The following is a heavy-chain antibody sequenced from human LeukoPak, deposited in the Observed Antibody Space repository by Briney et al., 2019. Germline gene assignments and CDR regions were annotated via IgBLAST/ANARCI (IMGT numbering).Heavy chain of an antibody. CDR2: MCYSGST. D-gene: IGHD4-11*01. Sequence: SETLSLTCTVAGDSISSYCWSWVRQPPGKGLEWIGSMCYSGSTNYNPSLKSRGTISIDTSKNQFSLKLSSVTAADTAVYYCARRVVESAVITERNWFDPWGQGTLVTVSS. CDR3: ARRVVESAVITERNWFDP. J-gene: IGHJ5*02. V-gene: IGHV4-59*08. CDR1: GDSISSYC.